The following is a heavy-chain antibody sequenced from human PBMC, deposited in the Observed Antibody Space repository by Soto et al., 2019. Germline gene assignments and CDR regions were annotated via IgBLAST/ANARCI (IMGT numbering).Heavy chain of an antibody. J-gene: IGHJ5*02. Sequence: GGSLRLSCAASGFTFSSYSMNWVRQAPGKGLEWVSAISSSSGCIYYADSVKGRFTISRDNSKNTLYLQMNSLRAEDTAVYYCAKDWEYCSGGTCYALVPFDPWGQGTLVTVSS. CDR3: AKDWEYCSGGTCYALVPFDP. CDR2: ISSSSGCI. D-gene: IGHD2-15*01. V-gene: IGHV3-23*01. CDR1: GFTFSSYS.